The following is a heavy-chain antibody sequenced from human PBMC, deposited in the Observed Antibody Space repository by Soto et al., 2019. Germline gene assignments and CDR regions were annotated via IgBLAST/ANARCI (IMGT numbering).Heavy chain of an antibody. CDR2: IYSGGAT. V-gene: IGHV3-53*01. CDR3: ARGAYYYDSSGYFY. D-gene: IGHD3-22*01. Sequence: HPGGSLRLSCAASGFSVSSSHMIWVRQAPGKGLEWVSVIYSGGATYYAVSVKGRFTISRDRSKNTVYLQMNSLRAEDTAVYYCARGAYYYDSSGYFYWGQGTLVTVSS. CDR1: GFSVSSSH. J-gene: IGHJ4*02.